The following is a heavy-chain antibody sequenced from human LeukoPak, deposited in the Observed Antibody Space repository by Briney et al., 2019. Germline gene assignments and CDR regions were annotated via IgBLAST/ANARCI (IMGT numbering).Heavy chain of an antibody. Sequence: GGSLRLSCAASGFTFSSYWMSWVRQAPGKGLEWVANIKQDGSEKYYLDSVKGRFTISRDNAKNSLYLQMNSLRAEDTAVYYCAREGLYCSGGSCYFDYWGQGTLVTVSS. J-gene: IGHJ4*02. D-gene: IGHD2-15*01. V-gene: IGHV3-7*01. CDR2: IKQDGSEK. CDR3: AREGLYCSGGSCYFDY. CDR1: GFTFSSYW.